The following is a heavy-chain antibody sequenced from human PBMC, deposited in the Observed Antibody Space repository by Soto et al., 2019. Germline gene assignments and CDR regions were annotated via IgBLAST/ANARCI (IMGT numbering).Heavy chain of an antibody. CDR3: ARNLGYCSSTSCYARDSYYYYYMDV. CDR2: IYYSGST. D-gene: IGHD2-2*01. V-gene: IGHV4-59*01. J-gene: IGHJ6*03. Sequence: ASETLSLTCTVSGGSISSYYWSWIRQPPGKGLEWIGYIYYSGSTNYNPSLKSRVTISVDTSKNQFSLKLSSVTAADTAVYYCARNLGYCSSTSCYARDSYYYYYMDVWGKGTTVTVSS. CDR1: GGSISSYY.